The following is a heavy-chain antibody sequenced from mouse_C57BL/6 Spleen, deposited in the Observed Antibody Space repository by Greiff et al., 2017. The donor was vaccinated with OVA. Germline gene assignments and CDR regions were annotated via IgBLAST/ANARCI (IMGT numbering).Heavy chain of an antibody. CDR3: ARDRGDSSDPGAMDY. Sequence: EVQVVESGAGLVKPGGSLKLSCAASGFTFSSYAMSWVRQTPEKRLEWVATISDGGSYTYYPDNVKGRFTISRDNAKNNLYLQMSHLRSEDTAMYYCARDRGDSSDPGAMDYWGQGTSVTVSS. V-gene: IGHV5-4*01. D-gene: IGHD3-2*02. CDR1: GFTFSSYA. J-gene: IGHJ4*01. CDR2: ISDGGSYT.